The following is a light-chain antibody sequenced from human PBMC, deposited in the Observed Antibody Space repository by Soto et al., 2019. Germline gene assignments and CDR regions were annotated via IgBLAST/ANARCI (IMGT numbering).Light chain of an antibody. J-gene: IGKJ2*01. CDR1: QSLLANCNNKNC. CDR2: WAS. Sequence: DIVMTQSPDSLAVSLGERATINGKSIQSLLANCNNKNCLAWYQHKPGQPPKMLILWASTRESGVPDRFSGRGSGTEFTLTISSLQAEDAAVYYCQHFFSPPFPFGQGTKLEIK. CDR3: QHFFSPPFP. V-gene: IGKV4-1*01.